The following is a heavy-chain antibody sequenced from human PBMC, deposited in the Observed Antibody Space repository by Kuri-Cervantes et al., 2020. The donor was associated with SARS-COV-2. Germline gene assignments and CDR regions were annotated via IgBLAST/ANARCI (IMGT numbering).Heavy chain of an antibody. CDR3: ASESGTTINYGMDV. D-gene: IGHD1-1*01. CDR1: GGTFSSYA. V-gene: IGHV1-69*10. CDR2: IIPILGIA. J-gene: IGHJ6*02. Sequence: SVMVSCKASGGTFSSYAISWVRQAPGQGLEWMGGIIPILGIANYAQKFQGRVTITADKSTSTAYMELSSLRSEDTAVYYCASESGTTINYGMDVWGQGTTVTVSS.